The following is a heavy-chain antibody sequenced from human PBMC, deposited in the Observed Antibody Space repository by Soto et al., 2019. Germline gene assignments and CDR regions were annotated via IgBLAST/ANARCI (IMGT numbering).Heavy chain of an antibody. Sequence: GGSLRLSCAASGFTFSSYAMSWVRQAPGKGLEWVSAISGSGGSTYYADSVTGRFTISRDNSKNTLYLQMNSLRAEDTAVYYCAKDKGWSDRIKYVDYWGQGTLVTVSS. CDR1: GFTFSSYA. CDR3: AKDKGWSDRIKYVDY. V-gene: IGHV3-23*01. D-gene: IGHD2-15*01. CDR2: ISGSGGST. J-gene: IGHJ4*02.